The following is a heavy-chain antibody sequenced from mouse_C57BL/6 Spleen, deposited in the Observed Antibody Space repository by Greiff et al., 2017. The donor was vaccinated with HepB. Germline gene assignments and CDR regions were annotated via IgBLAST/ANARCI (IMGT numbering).Heavy chain of an antibody. J-gene: IGHJ4*01. Sequence: EVKVVESEGGLVQPGSSMKLSCTASGFTFSDYYMAWVRQVPEKGLEWVANINYDGSSTYYLDSLKSRFIISRDNAKNILYLQMSSLKSEDTATYYCARGGDYDMFYAMDYWGQGTSVTVSS. CDR3: ARGGDYDMFYAMDY. CDR1: GFTFSDYY. D-gene: IGHD2-4*01. V-gene: IGHV5-16*01. CDR2: INYDGSST.